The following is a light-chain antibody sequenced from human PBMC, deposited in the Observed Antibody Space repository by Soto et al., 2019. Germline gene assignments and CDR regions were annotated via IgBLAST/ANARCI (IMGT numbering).Light chain of an antibody. J-gene: IGKJ1*01. CDR3: QHYNVYPWT. Sequence: DIQMTQSPSTLSASVGDRVTITCRAIQSISKWLAWYQQKPGKAPKLLMYDVSSLESGVPSRFSGSGSGTEFTLSISSLQPDDFATYYCQHYNVYPWTFGQGTKVDIK. CDR2: DVS. V-gene: IGKV1-5*01. CDR1: QSISKW.